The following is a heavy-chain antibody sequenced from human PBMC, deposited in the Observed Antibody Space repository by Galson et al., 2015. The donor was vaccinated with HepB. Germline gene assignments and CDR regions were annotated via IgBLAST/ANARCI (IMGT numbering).Heavy chain of an antibody. CDR3: ARGDEILSGYPD. J-gene: IGHJ4*02. D-gene: IGHD3-9*01. CDR2: INPKRGNT. V-gene: IGHV1-8*02. CDR1: GYTLTSYD. Sequence: SVKVSCKASGYTLTSYDINWVRQAPGQGLEWMGWINPKRGNTGYAQKFQGRVTMTRNTSTSTAYMELSSLRSEDTAVYYCARGDEILSGYPDCGQGTLVSVSS.